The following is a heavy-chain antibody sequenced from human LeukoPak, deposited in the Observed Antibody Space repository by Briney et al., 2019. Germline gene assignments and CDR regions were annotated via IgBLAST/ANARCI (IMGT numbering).Heavy chain of an antibody. CDR3: ASSDIVVVPAALFDYYYYYGMDV. Sequence: APVRVSCKASGYTFTSYAMHWVRQAPGQRLEWMGWINAGNGNTKYSQKFQGRVTITRDTSASTAYMELSSLRSEDTAVYYCASSDIVVVPAALFDYYYYYGMDVWGQGTTVTVSS. V-gene: IGHV1-3*01. CDR2: INAGNGNT. J-gene: IGHJ6*02. D-gene: IGHD2-2*01. CDR1: GYTFTSYA.